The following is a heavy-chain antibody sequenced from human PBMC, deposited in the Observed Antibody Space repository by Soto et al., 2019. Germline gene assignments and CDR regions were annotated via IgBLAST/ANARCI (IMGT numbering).Heavy chain of an antibody. CDR2: ISWNSGTI. D-gene: IGHD3-3*01. V-gene: IGHV3-9*01. Sequence: EVQLVESGGGLVQPGRSLRLSCAASGFTFDDYAMHWVRQAPGKGLEWVSGISWNSGTIGYADSVKGRFTISRDNAKNSLYLQMNSLRAEDTALYYCAKGPYKSGYYYFDHWGQGTLVTVSS. CDR1: GFTFDDYA. J-gene: IGHJ4*02. CDR3: AKGPYKSGYYYFDH.